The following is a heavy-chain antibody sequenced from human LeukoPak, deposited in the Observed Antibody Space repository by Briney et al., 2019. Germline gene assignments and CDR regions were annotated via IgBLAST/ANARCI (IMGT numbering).Heavy chain of an antibody. J-gene: IGHJ4*02. CDR1: GFTFSSYA. CDR3: AKEDYDYVWGSYREAFDY. Sequence: GGSLRLSCAASGFTFSSYAMSWVRQAPGKGLEWVSAISGSGGSIYHADSVKGRFSISRDNSKNTLYLQMNSLRAEDTAVYYCAKEDYDYVWGSYREAFDYWGQGTLVTVSS. CDR2: ISGSGGSI. V-gene: IGHV3-23*01. D-gene: IGHD3-16*02.